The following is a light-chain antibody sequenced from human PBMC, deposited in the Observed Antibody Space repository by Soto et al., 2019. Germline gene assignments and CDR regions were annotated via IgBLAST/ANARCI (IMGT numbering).Light chain of an antibody. CDR3: AAWDDSLIGFYV. J-gene: IGLJ1*01. Sequence: QSALTQPPSASGTPGQRVTISCSGSSSNIGSNTVSWYQQLPGTAPKLLIYNTNQRPSGVPDRFSGPKSGTSASLAISGLQSEDEADYYCAAWDDSLIGFYVFGTGTKVTVL. V-gene: IGLV1-44*01. CDR2: NTN. CDR1: SSNIGSNT.